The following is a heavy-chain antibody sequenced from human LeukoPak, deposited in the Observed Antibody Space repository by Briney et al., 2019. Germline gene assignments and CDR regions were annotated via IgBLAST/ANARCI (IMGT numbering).Heavy chain of an antibody. V-gene: IGHV3-23*01. CDR3: ARSIVLVEGASRCFDP. CDR1: GFTFNAYP. Sequence: GGSLRLSCAASGFTFNAYPMNWVRQAPGKGLEWVSTISGSGGSTYYADSVRGRFTISRDNSKNTLNLQMNSLRAEDTAVYYCARSIVLVEGASRCFDPWGQGTLVTVSS. CDR2: ISGSGGST. D-gene: IGHD2-15*01. J-gene: IGHJ5*02.